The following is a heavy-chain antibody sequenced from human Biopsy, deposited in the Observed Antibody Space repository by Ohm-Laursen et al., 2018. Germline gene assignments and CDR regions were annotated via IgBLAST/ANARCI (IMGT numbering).Heavy chain of an antibody. D-gene: IGHD3-9*01. CDR1: GYSFTYLY. CDR2: ITPFNGNT. J-gene: IGHJ6*02. Sequence: SVKVSCNTSGYSFTYLYLHWVRQAPGQALEWMGWITPFNGNTNYAQKLQGRVTISRDTSMSTMSMELTSLRSEDTGMYYCARSPLTGELGNNAMVVWGQGTTVTVPS. V-gene: IGHV1-45*02. CDR3: ARSPLTGELGNNAMVV.